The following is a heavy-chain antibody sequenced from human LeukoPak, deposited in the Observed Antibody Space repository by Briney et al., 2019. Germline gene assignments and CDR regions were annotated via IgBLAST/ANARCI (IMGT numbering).Heavy chain of an antibody. J-gene: IGHJ5*02. Sequence: PSETLSLTCTVSGGSISSSSYYWGWIRQPPGKGLEWIGSIYYSGSTYYNPSLKSRVTISVDTSKNQFSLKLSSVTAADTAVYYCARHDTGIVVWLDNWFDPWGQGTLVTVSS. CDR3: ARHDTGIVVWLDNWFDP. CDR2: IYYSGST. CDR1: GGSISSSSYY. V-gene: IGHV4-39*01. D-gene: IGHD1-26*01.